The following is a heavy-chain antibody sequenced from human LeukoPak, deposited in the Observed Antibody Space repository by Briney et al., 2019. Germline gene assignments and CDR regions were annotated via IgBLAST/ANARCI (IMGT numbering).Heavy chain of an antibody. CDR2: IYHSGTT. V-gene: IGHV4-30-4*01. Sequence: SQTLSLTCTVSGGSISSGDYYWSWIRQPPGKGLEWTGYIYHSGTTFYNPSLKSRVTISVDTSKNQFSLKLNSVTAADTAVYYCARVGSKFPYWYFDLWGRGTLVTVFS. J-gene: IGHJ2*01. CDR1: GGSISSGDYY. D-gene: IGHD6-25*01. CDR3: ARVGSKFPYWYFDL.